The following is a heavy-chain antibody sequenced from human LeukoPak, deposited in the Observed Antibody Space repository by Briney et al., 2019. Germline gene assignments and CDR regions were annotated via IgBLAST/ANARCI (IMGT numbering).Heavy chain of an antibody. Sequence: PGRSLRLSCAVSGFTFDDYAMHWVRQVPGKGLEWVSGINWNSDSIDYADSVKGRFTTSRDNAKNTLYLQMNSLRAENTAVYYCAKASYTMIVVMQAFDIWGQGTMVTVSS. D-gene: IGHD3-22*01. CDR1: GFTFDDYA. V-gene: IGHV3-9*01. CDR3: AKASYTMIVVMQAFDI. J-gene: IGHJ3*02. CDR2: INWNSDSI.